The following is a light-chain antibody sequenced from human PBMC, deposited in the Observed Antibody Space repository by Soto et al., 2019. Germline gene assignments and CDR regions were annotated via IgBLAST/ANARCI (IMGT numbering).Light chain of an antibody. CDR3: LLSYSGVHVV. V-gene: IGLV7-46*01. J-gene: IGLJ2*01. CDR2: DTS. Sequence: QTVVTQEPSLTVSPGGTVTLTCASSTGVVTSGHYPYWFQQKPGQAPRTLIYDTSNKHSWTPARFSGSLLGGKAALTLSGAQPEDEDEYYCLLSYSGVHVVFGGGTKLTVL. CDR1: TGVVTSGHY.